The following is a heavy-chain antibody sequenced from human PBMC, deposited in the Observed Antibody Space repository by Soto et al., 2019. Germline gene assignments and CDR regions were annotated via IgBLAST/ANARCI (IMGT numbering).Heavy chain of an antibody. CDR1: GFTFSSYG. J-gene: IGHJ4*02. CDR3: ARGSSNLVHLAY. V-gene: IGHV3-33*01. CDR2: IWYDGSNK. D-gene: IGHD6-13*01. Sequence: PGGSLRLSCAASGFTFSSYGMHWVRQAPGKGLEWVAVIWYDGSNKYYADSVKGRFTISRDNSKNTLYLQMNSLRAEDTAVYYCARGSSNLVHLAYPGQGTLVPVSS.